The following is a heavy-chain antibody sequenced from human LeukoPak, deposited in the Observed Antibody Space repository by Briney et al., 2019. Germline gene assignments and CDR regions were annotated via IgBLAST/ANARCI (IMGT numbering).Heavy chain of an antibody. CDR3: ARHGHYSFDT. Sequence: GGSLRLSCAASGFTFNSYWMSWVRQAPGKGLEWVAYTKEDGSVKYYLDSVKGRFTITRDNAEKSVFLQMNGLRAEDTAVYYCARHGHYSFDTWGQGTLVTVSS. CDR2: TKEDGSVK. J-gene: IGHJ4*02. CDR1: GFTFNSYW. V-gene: IGHV3-7*05. D-gene: IGHD4-11*01.